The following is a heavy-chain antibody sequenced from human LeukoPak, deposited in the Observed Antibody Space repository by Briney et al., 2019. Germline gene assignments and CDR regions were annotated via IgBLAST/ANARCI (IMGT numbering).Heavy chain of an antibody. J-gene: IGHJ3*02. Sequence: EASVKVSCKVSGYILTELSMHWVRQAPGKGLEWMGGFDPEDGETIYAQKFQGRVTMTEDTSTDTAYMELSSLRSEDTAVYYCATEGPPHGGRGSAFDIWGQGTMVTVSS. CDR3: ATEGPPHGGRGSAFDI. CDR1: GYILTELS. D-gene: IGHD4-23*01. CDR2: FDPEDGET. V-gene: IGHV1-24*01.